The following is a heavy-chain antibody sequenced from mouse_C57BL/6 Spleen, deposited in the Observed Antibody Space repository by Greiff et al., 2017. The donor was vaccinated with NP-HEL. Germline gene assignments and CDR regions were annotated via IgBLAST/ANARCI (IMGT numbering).Heavy chain of an antibody. CDR1: GFTFTDYY. J-gene: IGHJ2*01. CDR2: IRNKANGYTT. V-gene: IGHV7-3*01. Sequence: EVNLVESGGGLVQPGGSLSLSCAASGFTFTDYYMSWVRQPPGKALAWLGFIRNKANGYTTEYSASVKVRFTISRDNSQSILYLQMNALRAEDSATYYCARSGYLDYWGQGTTLTVSS. CDR3: ARSGYLDY.